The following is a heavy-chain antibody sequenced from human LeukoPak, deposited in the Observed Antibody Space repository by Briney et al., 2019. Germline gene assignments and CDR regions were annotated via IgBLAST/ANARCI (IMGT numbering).Heavy chain of an antibody. V-gene: IGHV3-53*01. CDR1: GFTVSDNY. CDR3: AKLIRVVAATRFDY. D-gene: IGHD2-15*01. J-gene: IGHJ4*02. CDR2: IYSVGNT. Sequence: GGSLRLSGAASGFTVSDNYMSWVRQAPGKGLEWVSIIYSVGNTYYADSAKSRFTISRDNFKNTLYLQMNRLRAEDTAVYYCAKLIRVVAATRFDYWGQGTLVTVSS.